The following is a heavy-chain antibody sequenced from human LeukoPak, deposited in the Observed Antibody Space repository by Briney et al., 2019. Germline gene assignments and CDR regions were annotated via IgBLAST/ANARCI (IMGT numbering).Heavy chain of an antibody. CDR2: IYTSGST. J-gene: IGHJ3*02. D-gene: IGHD2/OR15-2a*01. CDR1: GGSISSYY. V-gene: IGHV4-4*08. Sequence: SETLSLTCTVSGGSISSYYWSWIRQPPGKGLEWIGRIYTSGSTNYNPSLKSRVTISVDTSKNQFSLKLSSVTAADTAVYYCARGTPTSLDAFDIWGQGTMVTVSS. CDR3: ARGTPTSLDAFDI.